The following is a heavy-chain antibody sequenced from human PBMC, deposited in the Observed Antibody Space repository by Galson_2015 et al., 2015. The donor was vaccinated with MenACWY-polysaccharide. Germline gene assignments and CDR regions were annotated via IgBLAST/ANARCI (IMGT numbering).Heavy chain of an antibody. CDR3: ARDSGRTGSLDY. CDR1: GFSFSSYN. D-gene: IGHD1-26*01. Sequence: SLRLSCAASGFSFSSYNMDWVRQAPGKGLGWVSYIRGPSDIIYYADSVEGRFTISRDNAKNSLYLQMNSLRDEDTAVYYCARDSGRTGSLDYWGRGTLVTVSS. CDR2: IRGPSDII. V-gene: IGHV3-48*02. J-gene: IGHJ4*02.